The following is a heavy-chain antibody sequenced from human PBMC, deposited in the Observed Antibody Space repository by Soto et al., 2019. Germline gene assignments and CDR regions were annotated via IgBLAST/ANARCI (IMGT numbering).Heavy chain of an antibody. V-gene: IGHV3-33*01. Sequence: QVQLVESGGGVVQPGRSLRLSCAASGFTFSTYGMHWVRQAPGKGLEWVAVIWYDGSNKYYADSVKGRFTISRDNSKNTLYLQMNRMRAEDTAVYYCAHHYGSGSDSIWGQGTMVTVSS. CDR3: AHHYGSGSDSI. CDR2: IWYDGSNK. D-gene: IGHD3-10*01. CDR1: GFTFSTYG. J-gene: IGHJ3*02.